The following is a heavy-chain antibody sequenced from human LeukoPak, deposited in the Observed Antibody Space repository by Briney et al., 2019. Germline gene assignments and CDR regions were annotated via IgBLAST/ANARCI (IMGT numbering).Heavy chain of an antibody. J-gene: IGHJ3*02. CDR3: ARVPRITMIVDGAFDI. Sequence: GGSLRLSCAASGFTFSSYSMNWVRQAPGKGLEWVSSISSSSSYIYYADSVKGRFTISRDNAKNSLYLQMNSLRAEDTAVYYCARVPRITMIVDGAFDIWGQGTMVTVSS. CDR2: ISSSSSYI. CDR1: GFTFSSYS. V-gene: IGHV3-21*01. D-gene: IGHD3-22*01.